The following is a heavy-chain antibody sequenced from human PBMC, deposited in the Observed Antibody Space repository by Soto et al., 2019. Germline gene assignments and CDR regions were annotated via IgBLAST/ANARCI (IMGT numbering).Heavy chain of an antibody. V-gene: IGHV4-30-4*01. Sequence: SETLSLTCTVSGGSITSGDYYWSWIRQPPGKGLEWIGYIYYSGSTYYNPSLKSRVTISVDTSKNQFSLKLSSVTAADTAVYYCAREGVYGSGNSTGPLGQGTLVTVSS. J-gene: IGHJ5*02. D-gene: IGHD3-10*01. CDR2: IYYSGST. CDR3: AREGVYGSGNSTGP. CDR1: GGSITSGDYY.